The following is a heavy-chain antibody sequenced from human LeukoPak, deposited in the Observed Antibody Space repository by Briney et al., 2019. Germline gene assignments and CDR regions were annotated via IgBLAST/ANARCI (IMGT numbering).Heavy chain of an antibody. J-gene: IGHJ4*02. Sequence: GGSLRLSCAASGFTFSNAWMSWVRQAPGKGLEWVGRIKSKTDGGTTDYAAPVKGRFTISRDDSKSTLYLQMNSLKTEDTAVYYCTTDASYYDSSGYYYGGDYWGQGTLVTVSS. CDR3: TTDASYYDSSGYYYGGDY. D-gene: IGHD3-22*01. V-gene: IGHV3-15*01. CDR2: IKSKTDGGTT. CDR1: GFTFSNAW.